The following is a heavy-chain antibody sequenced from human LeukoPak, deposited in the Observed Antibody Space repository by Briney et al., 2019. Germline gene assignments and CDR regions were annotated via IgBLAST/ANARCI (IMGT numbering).Heavy chain of an antibody. Sequence: PGGSQRLSCAASGFTFTDYWMHWVRQAPGKGLVWVSRVDNDGTKTIYADSVQGRFTISRDNAKNTLYLQMNSLRAEDTAVYYCARATYYYGSGSYYNEGFFDYWGQGTLVTVSS. CDR2: VDNDGTKT. V-gene: IGHV3-74*01. CDR1: GFTFTDYW. CDR3: ARATYYYGSGSYYNEGFFDY. D-gene: IGHD3-10*01. J-gene: IGHJ4*02.